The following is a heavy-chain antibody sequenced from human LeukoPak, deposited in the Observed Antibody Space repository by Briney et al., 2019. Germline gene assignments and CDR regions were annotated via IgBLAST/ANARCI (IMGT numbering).Heavy chain of an antibody. CDR1: EFTFSSYN. V-gene: IGHV3-48*01. CDR2: ISPSSNTV. J-gene: IGHJ4*02. D-gene: IGHD2-2*01. Sequence: EGSLRLSCAASEFTFSSYNMNWVRQAPGKGLEWISYISPSSNTVAYADSVKGRFTVSRDNGKNLLFLQMNSLRAEDTAVYYCAKNRRPRGYCSSTSCLDYFDYWGQGTLVTVSS. CDR3: AKNRRPRGYCSSTSCLDYFDY.